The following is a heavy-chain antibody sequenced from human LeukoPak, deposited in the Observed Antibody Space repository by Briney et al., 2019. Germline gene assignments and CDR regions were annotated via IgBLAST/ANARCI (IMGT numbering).Heavy chain of an antibody. D-gene: IGHD3-10*01. J-gene: IGHJ4*02. CDR2: IKQDESEK. Sequence: GGSLRLSCAASGFTFSSYWLSWVRQAPGKGLEWVANIKQDESEKYYGDSVKGRFTISRDNAKNSVHLQMNSLRAEDTAVYYCARETDHYGSGTYFIDYWGQGTLVTVSS. CDR3: ARETDHYGSGTYFIDY. V-gene: IGHV3-7*01. CDR1: GFTFSSYW.